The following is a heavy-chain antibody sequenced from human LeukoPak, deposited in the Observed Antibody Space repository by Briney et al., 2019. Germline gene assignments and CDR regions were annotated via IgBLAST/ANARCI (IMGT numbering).Heavy chain of an antibody. J-gene: IGHJ4*02. D-gene: IGHD6-19*01. CDR1: GFSVSSRA. Sequence: PGGSLRLSCAASGFSVSSRAMSWVRQAPGKGLEWVASTSNIDKIYYADSVRGRFTISRDSSENTVSLQMDSLRADDTALYFCAKDHPSSGWPAFDYWGQGTLVTVSS. CDR3: AKDHPSSGWPAFDY. V-gene: IGHV3-23*01. CDR2: STSNIDKI.